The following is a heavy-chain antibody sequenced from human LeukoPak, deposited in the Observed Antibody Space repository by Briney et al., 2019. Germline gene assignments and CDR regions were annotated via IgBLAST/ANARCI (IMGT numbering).Heavy chain of an antibody. J-gene: IGHJ3*02. CDR3: ARHGVRWHRAFDI. D-gene: IGHD4-23*01. Sequence: SQTLSLTCAISRDSVSSNSAAWNSIRHSPSRGLEWLGRTYYRSKWYNDYAVSVKSRITINPDTSKNQFSLQLNSVTPEDTAVYYCARHGVRWHRAFDIWGQGTMVTVSS. V-gene: IGHV6-1*01. CDR1: RDSVSSNSAA. CDR2: TYYRSKWYN.